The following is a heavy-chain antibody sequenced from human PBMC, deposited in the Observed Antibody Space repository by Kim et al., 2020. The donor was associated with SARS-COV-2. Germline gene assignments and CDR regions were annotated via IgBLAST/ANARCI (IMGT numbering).Heavy chain of an antibody. Sequence: GESLKISCKGSGYSFTSYWIGWVRQMPGKGLEWMGIIYPGDSDTRYSPSFQGQVTISADKSISTAYLQWSSLKASDTAMYYCARQGSNSSSWYYAPYNWFDPWGQGTLVTVSS. CDR1: GYSFTSYW. D-gene: IGHD6-13*01. CDR3: ARQGSNSSSWYYAPYNWFDP. CDR2: IYPGDSDT. V-gene: IGHV5-51*01. J-gene: IGHJ5*02.